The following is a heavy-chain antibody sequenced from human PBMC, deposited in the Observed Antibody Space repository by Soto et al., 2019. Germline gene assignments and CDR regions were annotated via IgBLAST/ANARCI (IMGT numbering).Heavy chain of an antibody. D-gene: IGHD4-17*01. CDR1: GSPFTSYD. CDR3: ARGTVGMHV. Sequence: ASVKVSCKASGSPFTSYDINWVRQATGLGLEWMGSMNPNSGNTGYAQKFQGRVTMTRNTSISTAYMELSSLRSEDTAVYYCARGTVGMHVWGQGTTVTVSS. V-gene: IGHV1-8*01. CDR2: MNPNSGNT. J-gene: IGHJ6*02.